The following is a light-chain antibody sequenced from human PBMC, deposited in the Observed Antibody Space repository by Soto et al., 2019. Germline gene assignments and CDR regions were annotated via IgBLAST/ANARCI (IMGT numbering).Light chain of an antibody. CDR3: QSFDSSLGGWL. J-gene: IGLJ3*02. CDR1: RSNIGAGFD. Sequence: QLVLTQPPSVSGAPGQRVTISCTGSRSNIGAGFDVHWYQQLPGTAPKLLISGDTNRPSGVSDRFSGSKSGTSASLAITGLRAEDEADYYCQSFDSSLGGWLFGGGTKLTVL. CDR2: GDT. V-gene: IGLV1-40*01.